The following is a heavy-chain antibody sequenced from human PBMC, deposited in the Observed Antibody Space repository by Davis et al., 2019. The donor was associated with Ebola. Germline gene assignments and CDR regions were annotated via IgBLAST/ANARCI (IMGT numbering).Heavy chain of an antibody. CDR3: ARASAFCSGDSCYSVDY. J-gene: IGHJ4*02. Sequence: SETLSLTCTVSGGSITSSDHYWTWIRQHPGKGLEWIGHIYSGRTTYSNPSLKSRFSISVDTSKNQFSLNLISVTAADTAMYFCARASAFCSGDSCYSVDYWGQGTLVTVSS. V-gene: IGHV4-31*03. CDR2: IYSGRTT. CDR1: GGSITSSDHY. D-gene: IGHD2-15*01.